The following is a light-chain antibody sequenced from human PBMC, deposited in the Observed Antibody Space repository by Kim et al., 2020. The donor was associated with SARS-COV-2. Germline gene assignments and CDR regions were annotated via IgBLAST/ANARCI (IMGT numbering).Light chain of an antibody. CDR1: SGDVGGYNY. J-gene: IGLJ3*02. CDR3: SSYGGSSNLV. Sequence: GQSLTTTCTGTSGDVGGYNYVSWYQQHPGKAPKIMIYEVNKRPSGVPERFSGSKSGNTASLTVSGLQAEDEADYYCSSYGGSSNLVFGGGTQLTVL. V-gene: IGLV2-8*01. CDR2: EVN.